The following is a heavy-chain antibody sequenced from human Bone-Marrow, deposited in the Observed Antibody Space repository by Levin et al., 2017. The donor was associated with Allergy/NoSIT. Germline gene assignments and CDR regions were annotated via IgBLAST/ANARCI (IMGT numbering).Heavy chain of an antibody. CDR2: TFYGGST. D-gene: IGHD5-18*01. V-gene: IGHV4-30-4*01. Sequence: SETLSLTCSVSGGPISRNDYYWSWIRQPPGKGLEWIGYTFYGGSTFYNPSLKSRLTISVDAAKTQFFLKLRPVTAADTAVYYCARGGGNTSGYFGVDYYYGLAVWGQGTTVTVSS. CDR1: GGPISRNDYY. J-gene: IGHJ6*02. CDR3: ARGGGNTSGYFGVDYYYGLAV.